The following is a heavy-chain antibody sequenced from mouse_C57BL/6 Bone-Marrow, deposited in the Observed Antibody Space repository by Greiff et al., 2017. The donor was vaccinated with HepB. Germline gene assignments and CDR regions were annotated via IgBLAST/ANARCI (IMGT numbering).Heavy chain of an antibody. V-gene: IGHV1-55*01. CDR3: ARYGGSSYGFAY. D-gene: IGHD1-1*01. Sequence: QVHVKQSGAELVKPGASVKMSCKASGYTFTSYWITWVKQRPGQGLEWIGDIYPGSGSTNYNEKFKSKATLTVDTSSSTAYMQLSSLTSEDSAVYYCARYGGSSYGFAYWGQGTLVTVSA. CDR2: IYPGSGST. J-gene: IGHJ3*01. CDR1: GYTFTSYW.